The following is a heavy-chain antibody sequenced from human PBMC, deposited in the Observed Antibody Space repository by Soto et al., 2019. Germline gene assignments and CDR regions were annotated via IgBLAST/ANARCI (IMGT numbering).Heavy chain of an antibody. CDR2: ISAYNGNT. CDR1: GYTFTSYG. Sequence: ASVKVSCKASGYTFTSYGISWVRQAPGQGLEWMGWISAYNGNTNYAQKLQGRVTMTTDTSTSTAYMELRSLRSDDTAVFYCARDWEIVVVPSPNDAFDIWGQGTMVTVSS. D-gene: IGHD2-2*01. V-gene: IGHV1-18*01. CDR3: ARDWEIVVVPSPNDAFDI. J-gene: IGHJ3*02.